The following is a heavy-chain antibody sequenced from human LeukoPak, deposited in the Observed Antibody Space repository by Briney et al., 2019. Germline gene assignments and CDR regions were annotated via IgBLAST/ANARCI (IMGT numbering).Heavy chain of an antibody. CDR1: GFTFSTYN. CDR3: AREGRGEYFDY. CDR2: INQDGSEK. V-gene: IGHV3-7*01. D-gene: IGHD3-10*01. J-gene: IGHJ4*02. Sequence: GGSLRLSCAASGFTFSTYNMNWVRQAPGKGLEWVANINQDGSEKYYVDSVKGRFTISRDNGKNSLYLQLNSLRAEDTAVYYCAREGRGEYFDYWGQGTLVTVSS.